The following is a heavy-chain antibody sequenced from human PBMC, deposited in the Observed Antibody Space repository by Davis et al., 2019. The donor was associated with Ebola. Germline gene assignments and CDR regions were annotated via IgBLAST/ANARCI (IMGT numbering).Heavy chain of an antibody. CDR3: ARAGYSSGSYRY. V-gene: IGHV1-8*01. J-gene: IGHJ4*02. CDR2: MNPNSGNT. CDR1: GYTFTSYD. Sequence: ASVKVSCKASGYTFTSYDINWVRQATGQGLEWMGWMNPNSGNTGYAQKFQGRVTMARNTSISTAYMELSSLRSEDTAVYYCARAGYSSGSYRYWGQGTLVTVSS. D-gene: IGHD6-19*01.